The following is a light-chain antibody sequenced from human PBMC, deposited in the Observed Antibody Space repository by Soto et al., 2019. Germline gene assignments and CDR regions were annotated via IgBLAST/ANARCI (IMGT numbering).Light chain of an antibody. CDR2: DAS. V-gene: IGKV1-33*01. J-gene: IGKJ5*01. CDR1: QDISNY. CDR3: QQYDNLPPG. Sequence: DIQMTQSPSSLSASVGDTVTITCQASQDISNYLNWYQQKPGKAPKLLIYDASNLETGVPSRFSGSGSGTDFTFTISSLQPEDIATYYCQQYDNLPPGFGQGTRLEIK.